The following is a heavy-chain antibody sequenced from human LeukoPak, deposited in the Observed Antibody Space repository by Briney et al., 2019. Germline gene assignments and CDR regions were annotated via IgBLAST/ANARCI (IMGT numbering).Heavy chain of an antibody. V-gene: IGHV4-59*01. J-gene: IGHJ6*02. CDR2: IYYSGST. CDR3: AREDTAIVNYGMDV. CDR1: GGSISSYY. Sequence: SETLSLTCTVSGGSISSYYWSWIRQPPGKGLEWIGYIYYSGSTNYNPSLKSRVTISVDTSKNQFSLKLSSVTAADTAVYYCAREDTAIVNYGMDVRGQGTTVTVSS. D-gene: IGHD5-18*01.